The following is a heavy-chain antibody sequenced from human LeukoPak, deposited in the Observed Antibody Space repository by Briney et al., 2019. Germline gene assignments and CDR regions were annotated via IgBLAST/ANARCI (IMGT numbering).Heavy chain of an antibody. CDR1: GFTFSDYY. CDR2: ISSSGSTI. Sequence: GGSLRLSCAASGFTFSDYYMSWIRQAPGKGLEWVSYISSSGSTIYYADSVKGRFTISRDNAKNSLYLQMNSLRAEDTAVYYCAKDQVRFLEWLPTPPDYWGQGTLVTVSS. D-gene: IGHD3-3*01. V-gene: IGHV3-11*01. CDR3: AKDQVRFLEWLPTPPDY. J-gene: IGHJ4*02.